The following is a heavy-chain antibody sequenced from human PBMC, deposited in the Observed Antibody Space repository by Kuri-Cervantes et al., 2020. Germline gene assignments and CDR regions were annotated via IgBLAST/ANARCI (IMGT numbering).Heavy chain of an antibody. CDR3: ARGGGYDFWSGYYN. D-gene: IGHD3-3*01. CDR1: GFTFSSYS. V-gene: IGHV3-48*02. CDR2: VSSSSSTI. J-gene: IGHJ4*02. Sequence: GGSLRLSCAASGFTFSSYSMNWVRQAPGKGLEWVSYVSSSSSTIYYADSVKGRFTISRDDAKNSLYLQMNSLRDEDTAVYYCARGGGYDFWSGYYNWGQGTLVTVSS.